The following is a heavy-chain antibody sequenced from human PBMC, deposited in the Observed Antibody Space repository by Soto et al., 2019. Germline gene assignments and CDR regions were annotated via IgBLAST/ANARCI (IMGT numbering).Heavy chain of an antibody. V-gene: IGHV3-23*01. CDR1: GFTFSSYA. CDR3: ANDLSRIAAAINDY. D-gene: IGHD6-13*01. CDR2: ISGSGGST. J-gene: IGHJ4*02. Sequence: GGSLRLSCAASGFTFSSYAMSWVRQAPGKGLEWVSAISGSGGSTYYADSVKGRFTISRDNSKNTLYLQMNSLRAEDTAVYYCANDLSRIAAAINDYWGQGTLVTVSS.